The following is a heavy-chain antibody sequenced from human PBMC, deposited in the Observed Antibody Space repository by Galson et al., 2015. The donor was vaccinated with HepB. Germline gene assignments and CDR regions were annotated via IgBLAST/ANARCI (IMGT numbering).Heavy chain of an antibody. CDR1: GFTFSSYE. J-gene: IGHJ3*02. CDR2: ISSSGSTI. D-gene: IGHD6-19*01. Sequence: SLRLSCAASGFTFSSYEMNWVRQAPGKGLEWVSYISSSGSTIYYADSVKGRFTISRDNAKNSLYLQMNSLRAEDTAVYYCARDFASTQWLVVYGKDAFDIWGQGTMVTVSS. V-gene: IGHV3-48*03. CDR3: ARDFASTQWLVVYGKDAFDI.